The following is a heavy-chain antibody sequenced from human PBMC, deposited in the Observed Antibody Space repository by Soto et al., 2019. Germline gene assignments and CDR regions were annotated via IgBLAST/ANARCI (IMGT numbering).Heavy chain of an antibody. J-gene: IGHJ6*02. Sequence: SETLSLTCTVSGGSISSGDYYWSWIRQPPGKGLEWIGYIYYSGSTYYNPSLKSRVTISVDTSKNQFSLKLSSVTAADTAVYYCARAYSLGGSLYYYYGMDVWGPGTTVTVSS. V-gene: IGHV4-30-4*01. D-gene: IGHD1-26*01. CDR2: IYYSGST. CDR3: ARAYSLGGSLYYYYGMDV. CDR1: GGSISSGDYY.